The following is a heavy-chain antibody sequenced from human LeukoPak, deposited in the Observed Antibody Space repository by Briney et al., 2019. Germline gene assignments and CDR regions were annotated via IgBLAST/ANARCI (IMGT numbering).Heavy chain of an antibody. Sequence: GGSLRLSCAPSGFTFSRHGMHWVRQAPGKGLEWVSSISSSSSYIHYADSVKGRFTISRDNAKNSLYLQMNSLRAEDTAVYYCASFGSGWSEFYFDYWGQGTLVTVSS. CDR1: GFTFSRHG. CDR2: ISSSSSYI. J-gene: IGHJ4*02. CDR3: ASFGSGWSEFYFDY. V-gene: IGHV3-21*01. D-gene: IGHD6-19*01.